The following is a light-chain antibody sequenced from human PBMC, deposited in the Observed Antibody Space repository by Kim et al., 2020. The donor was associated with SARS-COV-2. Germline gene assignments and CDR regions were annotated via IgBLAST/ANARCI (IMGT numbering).Light chain of an antibody. V-gene: IGLV3-1*01. CDR1: KLGDKY. Sequence: QGQTASITCSGDKLGDKYACWFQQKPGQSPVLVIYQDSKRPSGIPERFSGSNSGNTATLTISGTQAMDEADYYCQAWDSSTASYVFGTGTKVTVL. CDR2: QDS. CDR3: QAWDSSTASYV. J-gene: IGLJ1*01.